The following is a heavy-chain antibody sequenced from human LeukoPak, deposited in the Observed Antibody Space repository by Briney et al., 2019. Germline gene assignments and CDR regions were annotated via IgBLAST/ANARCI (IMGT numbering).Heavy chain of an antibody. CDR2: INHSGST. CDR3: ARGRESWITIFGVVIPWFDP. V-gene: IGHV4-34*01. CDR1: GFSVSDSY. D-gene: IGHD3-3*01. J-gene: IGHJ5*02. Sequence: GSLRLSCAASGFSVSDSYMSWVRQPPGKGLEWIGEINHSGSTNYNPSLKSRVTISVDTSKNQFSLKLSSVTAADTAVYYCARGRESWITIFGVVIPWFDPWGQGTLVTVSS.